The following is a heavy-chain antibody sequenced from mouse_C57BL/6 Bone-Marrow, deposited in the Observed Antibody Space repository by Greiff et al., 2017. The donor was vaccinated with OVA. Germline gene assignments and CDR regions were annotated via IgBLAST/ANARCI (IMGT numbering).Heavy chain of an antibody. CDR2: IRNKANGYTT. J-gene: IGHJ4*01. CDR1: GFTFTDYY. V-gene: IGHV7-3*01. Sequence: EVQVVESGGGLVQPGGSLSLSCAASGFTFTDYYMSWVRQPPGQALEWLGFIRNKANGYTTEYSASVKGRFTISRDNSQSILYLQKNALRAEDSATYYCARWCLLRYAMDYWGQGTSVTVSS. D-gene: IGHD1-1*01. CDR3: ARWCLLRYAMDY.